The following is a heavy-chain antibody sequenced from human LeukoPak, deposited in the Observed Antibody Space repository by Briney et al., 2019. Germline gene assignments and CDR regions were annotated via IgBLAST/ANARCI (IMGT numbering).Heavy chain of an antibody. CDR1: GXSLRSYY. CDR3: ARRGYSSGWYYFDY. CDR2: HYYSGST. Sequence: SETLSLTCTVSGXSLRSYYWIWIRQPPGKGLEWIVYHYYSGSTNYNPSLKSRVSTSVDTSKIQISLKLSSVTAADTAVYYCARRGYSSGWYYFDYWGQGTLVTVSS. V-gene: IGHV4-59*08. D-gene: IGHD6-19*01. J-gene: IGHJ4*02.